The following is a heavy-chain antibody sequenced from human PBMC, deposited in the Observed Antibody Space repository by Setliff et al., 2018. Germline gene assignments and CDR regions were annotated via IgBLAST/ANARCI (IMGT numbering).Heavy chain of an antibody. CDR1: GGTFRNIG. V-gene: IGHV1-69*05. Sequence: GSSVKVSCKASGGTFRNIGISWVRQAPGQGLEWMGGIIPLFVTTNYAQEFHGRVTITTDESTNTAYMELSSLRSEDPAMYYFAREKGVVVSATSYHYYMDVWGKGTTVTVSS. CDR2: IIPLFVTT. CDR3: AREKGVVVSATSYHYYMDV. D-gene: IGHD2-15*01. J-gene: IGHJ6*03.